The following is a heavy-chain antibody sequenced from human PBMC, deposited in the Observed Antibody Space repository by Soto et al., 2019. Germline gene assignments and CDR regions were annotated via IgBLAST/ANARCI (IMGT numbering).Heavy chain of an antibody. CDR2: IWYDGSNK. J-gene: IGHJ6*02. D-gene: IGHD7-27*01. CDR3: ARDRLLTGERPYYYYYGMDV. Sequence: GGSLRLSCAASGFTFSSYGMHWVRQAPGKGLEWVAVIWYDGSNKYYADSVKGRFTISRDNSKNTLYLQMNSLRAEDTAVYYCARDRLLTGERPYYYYYGMDVWGQGTTVTVSS. CDR1: GFTFSSYG. V-gene: IGHV3-33*01.